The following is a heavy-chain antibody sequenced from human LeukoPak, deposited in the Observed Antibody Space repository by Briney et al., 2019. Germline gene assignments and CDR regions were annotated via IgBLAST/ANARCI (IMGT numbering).Heavy chain of an antibody. CDR3: ARDRATVVPDAFDI. Sequence: PSETLSLTCAVSGGSIRSYYWSWIRQPPGKGLEWIGYIYYSGSTNYNPSLKSRVTISLDTSKNHFSLKLNSVTAADTAVYYCARDRATVVPDAFDIWGQGTMVTVSS. CDR1: GGSIRSYY. CDR2: IYYSGST. V-gene: IGHV4-59*01. J-gene: IGHJ3*02. D-gene: IGHD4-23*01.